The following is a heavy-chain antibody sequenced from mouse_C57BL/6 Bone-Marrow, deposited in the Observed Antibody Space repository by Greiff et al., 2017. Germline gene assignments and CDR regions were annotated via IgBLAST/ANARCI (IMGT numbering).Heavy chain of an antibody. CDR1: GFNIKNTY. CDR3: ASYYYGSSYGWFAY. CDR2: IDPANGNT. Sequence: EVQRVESVAELVRPGASVKLSCTASGFNIKNTYMHWVKQRPEQGLEWIGRIDPANGNTKYAPKFQGKATITADTSSNTAYLQLSSLTSEDTAIYYCASYYYGSSYGWFAYWGQGTLVTVSA. V-gene: IGHV14-3*01. J-gene: IGHJ3*01. D-gene: IGHD1-1*01.